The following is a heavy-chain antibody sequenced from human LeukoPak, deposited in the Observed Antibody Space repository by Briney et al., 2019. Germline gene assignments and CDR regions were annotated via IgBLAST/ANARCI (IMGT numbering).Heavy chain of an antibody. V-gene: IGHV1-18*01. CDR1: GYTFTSYG. D-gene: IGHD4-17*01. CDR3: ARYLTTVTTYYYYGMDV. Sequence: ASVKVSCKASGYTFTSYGIGWVRQAPGQGLEWMGWISAYNGNTNYAQKLQGRVTMTTDTSTSTAYMELRSLRSDDTAVYYCARYLTTVTTYYYYGMDVWGQGTTVTVSS. CDR2: ISAYNGNT. J-gene: IGHJ6*02.